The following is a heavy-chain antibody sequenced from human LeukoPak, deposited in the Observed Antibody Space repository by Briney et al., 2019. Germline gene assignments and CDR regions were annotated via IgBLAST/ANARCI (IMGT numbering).Heavy chain of an antibody. J-gene: IGHJ5*02. CDR2: MNPKSGNT. CDR1: GYTFTNHD. V-gene: IGHV1-8*01. CDR3: ARVVTSAWWFDP. Sequence: ASVKVSCKASGYTFTNHDINWVRQASGQGLEWMGWMNPKSGNTGYLQKFQGRVTMTRDTSMSTAFMELSSLTSEDTAVYYCARVVTSAWWFDPWGQGTLVTVSS. D-gene: IGHD2-21*01.